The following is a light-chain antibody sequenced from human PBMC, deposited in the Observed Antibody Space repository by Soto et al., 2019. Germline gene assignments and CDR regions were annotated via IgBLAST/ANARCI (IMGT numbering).Light chain of an antibody. J-gene: IGKJ5*01. V-gene: IGKV3-15*01. CDR1: QSITRD. Sequence: EIVMTQSPGTLSVSPGERATLSCRASQSITRDLAWYQHKRGQAPRLLIHGASNRAAGIPARFSGSGSGTEFTLTISSLQSEDFAVYYCQQYNYWPQTFGHGTRLEIK. CDR2: GAS. CDR3: QQYNYWPQT.